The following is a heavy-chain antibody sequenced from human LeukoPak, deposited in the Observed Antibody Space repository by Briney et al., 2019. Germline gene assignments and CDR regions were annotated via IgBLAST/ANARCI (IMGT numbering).Heavy chain of an antibody. CDR1: GFTFSSYA. Sequence: GGSLRLSCAASGFTFSSYAMSWVRQAPGKGLEWVSAISGSGGSTYYADSVKGRFTISRDNSKNTLYLQMNSLRAEDTAVYYCAKDAAGPARRITIFGVVINPGAFDIWGQGTMVTVSS. CDR3: AKDAAGPARRITIFGVVINPGAFDI. CDR2: ISGSGGST. D-gene: IGHD3-3*01. J-gene: IGHJ3*02. V-gene: IGHV3-23*01.